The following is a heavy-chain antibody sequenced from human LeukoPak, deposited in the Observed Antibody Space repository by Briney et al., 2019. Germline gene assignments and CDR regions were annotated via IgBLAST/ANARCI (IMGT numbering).Heavy chain of an antibody. Sequence: SETLSLTCAVYGESFRDFYWTWIRQPPGKGLEWIGEITHSGSTNYNPSLKSRLTISVDTSKNQFSLKLDSVTAADTAVYYRARGFSSPRSPGLPYFDYWGQGTLVPVSS. CDR3: ARGFSSPRSPGLPYFDY. V-gene: IGHV4-34*01. D-gene: IGHD5-12*01. CDR1: GESFRDFY. CDR2: ITHSGST. J-gene: IGHJ4*02.